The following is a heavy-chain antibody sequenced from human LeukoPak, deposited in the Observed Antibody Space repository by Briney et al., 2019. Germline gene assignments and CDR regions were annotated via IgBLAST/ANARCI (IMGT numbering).Heavy chain of an antibody. Sequence: GGSLRLSCAASGFTFDDYAMHWIRQAPGKGLEWVSLISGDGGSTYYADSVKGRFTISRDNSKNSLYLQMNSLRTEDTALYYCANTGLRAADYWGQGTLVTVSS. CDR1: GFTFDDYA. J-gene: IGHJ4*02. D-gene: IGHD5-18*01. CDR2: ISGDGGST. V-gene: IGHV3-43*02. CDR3: ANTGLRAADY.